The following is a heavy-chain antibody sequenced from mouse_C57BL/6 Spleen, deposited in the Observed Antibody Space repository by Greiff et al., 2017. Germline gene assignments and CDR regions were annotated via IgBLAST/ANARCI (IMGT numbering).Heavy chain of an antibody. CDR2: IHPSDSDT. CDR3: ASPYYYGSSYRWYFDV. V-gene: IGHV1-74*01. J-gene: IGHJ1*03. CDR1: GYTFTSYW. D-gene: IGHD1-1*01. Sequence: QVQLQQSGAELVKPGASVKVSCKASGYTFTSYWMHWVKQRPGQGLEWIGRIHPSDSDTNYNQKFKGKATLTVDKSSSTAYMQLSSLTSEDSAVYYCASPYYYGSSYRWYFDVWGTGTTVTVSS.